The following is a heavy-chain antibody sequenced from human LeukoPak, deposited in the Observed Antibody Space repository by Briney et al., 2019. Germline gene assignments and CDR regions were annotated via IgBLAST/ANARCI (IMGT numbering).Heavy chain of an antibody. J-gene: IGHJ6*02. CDR3: ARGLGSRCWRASVYYYYYGVDV. CDR2: MNPNSGNT. D-gene: IGHD3-16*01. CDR1: GYTFTSYD. Sequence: EASVKVSCKASGYTFTSYDINWVRQATGQGLEWMGWMNPNSGNTGYAQKFQGRVTMTRNTSISTAYMELSSLRSEDTAVYYCARGLGSRCWRASVYYYYYGVDVWGQGTTVTVCS. V-gene: IGHV1-8*01.